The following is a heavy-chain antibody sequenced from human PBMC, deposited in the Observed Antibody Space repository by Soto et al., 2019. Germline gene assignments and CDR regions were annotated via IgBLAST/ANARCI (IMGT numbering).Heavy chain of an antibody. V-gene: IGHV1-8*01. J-gene: IGHJ4*02. Sequence: GASVKVSCKASGYTFTSYDINWVRQATGQGLEWMGWMNPNSGNTGYAQKFQGRVTMTRNTSISTAYMELSSLRSEDTAVYYCARGEGRGLGFLEWLYYFDYWGQGTLVTVSS. CDR1: GYTFTSYD. CDR2: MNPNSGNT. CDR3: ARGEGRGLGFLEWLYYFDY. D-gene: IGHD3-3*01.